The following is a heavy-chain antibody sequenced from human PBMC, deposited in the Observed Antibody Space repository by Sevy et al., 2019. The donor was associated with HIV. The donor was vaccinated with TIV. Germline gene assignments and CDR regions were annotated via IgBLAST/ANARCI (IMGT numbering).Heavy chain of an antibody. D-gene: IGHD3-9*01. CDR1: GFTFSRSG. J-gene: IGHJ4*02. V-gene: IGHV3-30*02. Sequence: GGSLRLSCAASGFTFSRSGMHWVRQAPGKGLEWLTFIRFDGSAKYYADSVKGRFTISRDNSKNNLYFQMNSLRLEETAVYYCMKTPLGRVSGTGYWGQGTLVTVSS. CDR2: IRFDGSAK. CDR3: MKTPLGRVSGTGY.